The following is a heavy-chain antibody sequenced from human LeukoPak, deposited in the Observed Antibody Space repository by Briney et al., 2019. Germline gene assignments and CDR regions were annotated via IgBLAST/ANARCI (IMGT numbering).Heavy chain of an antibody. V-gene: IGHV4-59*08. CDR2: IYYSGST. Sequence: PSETLSLTCTVSGSSISSYYWSWIRQPPGKGLEWIGYIYYSGSTNYNPSLKSRVTISVDTSKNQFSLKLSSVTAADTAVYYCARSYSSSWYPPPRFDPWGQGTLVTVSS. J-gene: IGHJ5*02. CDR3: ARSYSSSWYPPPRFDP. CDR1: GSSISSYY. D-gene: IGHD6-13*01.